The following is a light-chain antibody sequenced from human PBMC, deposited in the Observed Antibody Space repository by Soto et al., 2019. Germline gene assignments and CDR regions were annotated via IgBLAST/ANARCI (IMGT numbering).Light chain of an antibody. J-gene: IGLJ2*01. CDR1: SSDVGGYNY. CDR3: SSYTSSSTL. CDR2: DVS. V-gene: IGLV2-14*03. Sequence: QSVLTQPASVSGSPGQSITISCTGTSSDVGGYNYVSWYQQHPGKAPKLMIYDVSNRPSGVSNRFSGSKSSNTASLTISGLQAEDEADYYCSSYTSSSTLFVGGTKLTVL.